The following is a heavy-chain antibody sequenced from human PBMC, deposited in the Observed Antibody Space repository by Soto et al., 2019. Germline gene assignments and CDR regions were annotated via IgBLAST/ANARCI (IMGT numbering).Heavy chain of an antibody. CDR2: ISYDGSNK. CDR3: ARVYDWELLGLGYFDL. V-gene: IGHV3-30-3*01. D-gene: IGHD1-26*01. CDR1: GFTFSSYA. Sequence: QVQLVESGGGVVQPGRSLRLSCAASGFTFSSYAMHWVRQAPGKGLEWVAVISYDGSNKYYADSVKGRFTISRDNSKNTLYLQMNSLRAEDTAVYYCARVYDWELLGLGYFDLWGRGTLVTVSS. J-gene: IGHJ2*01.